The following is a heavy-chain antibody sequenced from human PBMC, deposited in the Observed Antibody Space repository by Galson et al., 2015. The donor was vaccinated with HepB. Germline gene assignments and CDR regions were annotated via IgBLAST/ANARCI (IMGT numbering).Heavy chain of an antibody. Sequence: ETLSLTCTVSGGSITSNNYYWAWVRQPPGKGLEWIGSVYYRGSTYYNPPLRSRVTISIDTSKSQFSLKLSSVTAADTAVYYCARLYTSGSYYDDYWGQGTLVTVSS. V-gene: IGHV4-39*01. D-gene: IGHD3-22*01. CDR3: ARLYTSGSYYDDY. CDR2: VYYRGST. J-gene: IGHJ4*02. CDR1: GGSITSNNYY.